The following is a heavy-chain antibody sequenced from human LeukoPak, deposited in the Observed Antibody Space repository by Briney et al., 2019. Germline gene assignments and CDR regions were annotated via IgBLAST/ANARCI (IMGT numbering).Heavy chain of an antibody. J-gene: IGHJ4*02. CDR1: GFTFSSYA. CDR2: ISGSGGST. Sequence: GGSLRLSCAASGFTFSSYAMSWVRQAPGEGLEWVSVISGSGGSTYYADSVKGRFTISRDNSKNTLYLQMNSLRADDTAVYYCAKLMTTVTKNDYWGQGTLVTVSS. D-gene: IGHD4-17*01. CDR3: AKLMTTVTKNDY. V-gene: IGHV3-23*01.